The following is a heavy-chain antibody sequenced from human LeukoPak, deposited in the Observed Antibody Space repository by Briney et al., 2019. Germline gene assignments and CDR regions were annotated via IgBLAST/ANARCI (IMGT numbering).Heavy chain of an antibody. CDR2: INPNSGGT. Sequence: ASVKVSCKASGYTFTGYYMHWVRQAPGQGLEWMGWINPNSGGTNYAQKFQGRVTMTRDTSISTAYMELSRLRSDDTAVYYCAREWGHYSSSPPVSLNYWGQGTLVTVSS. D-gene: IGHD6-6*01. CDR1: GYTFTGYY. CDR3: AREWGHYSSSPPVSLNY. V-gene: IGHV1-2*02. J-gene: IGHJ4*02.